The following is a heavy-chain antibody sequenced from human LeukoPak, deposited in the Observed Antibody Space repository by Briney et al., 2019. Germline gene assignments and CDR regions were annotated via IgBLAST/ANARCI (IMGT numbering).Heavy chain of an antibody. J-gene: IGHJ4*02. CDR3: ARGRWQYYFDY. CDR2: IYYSGST. Sequence: SETLSLTCTVSDGSISSYYWSWIRQPPGKGPEWIGYIYYSGSTNYNPSLKSRVTISVDTSKNQFSLKLSSVTAADTAVYCCARGRWQYYFDYWGQGTLVTVSS. CDR1: DGSISSYY. D-gene: IGHD4-23*01. V-gene: IGHV4-59*01.